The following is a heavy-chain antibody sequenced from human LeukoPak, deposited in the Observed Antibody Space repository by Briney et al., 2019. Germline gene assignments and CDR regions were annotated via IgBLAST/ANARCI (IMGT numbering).Heavy chain of an antibody. CDR2: VNWSPGSE. Sequence: GRSLRLSCAASGFIFNEYAMHWVRQAPGKGLEWVSSVNWSPGSEAYADSVKGRFTISRDNAKNSLYLQMNSLRAEDTAVYYCARAWGNDYDLNYWGQGTLVTVSS. J-gene: IGHJ4*02. D-gene: IGHD3-3*01. V-gene: IGHV3-9*01. CDR1: GFIFNEYA. CDR3: ARAWGNDYDLNY.